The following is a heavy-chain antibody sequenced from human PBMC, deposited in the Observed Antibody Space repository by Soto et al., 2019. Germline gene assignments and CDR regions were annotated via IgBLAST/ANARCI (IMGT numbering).Heavy chain of an antibody. CDR3: ARVRAELGYCSGPSCLPYYYGMDV. D-gene: IGHD2-15*01. CDR1: GYTFTSYG. V-gene: IGHV1-18*01. Sequence: QVQLVQSGAEVKKPGASVKVSCKASGYTFTSYGISWVRQAPGQGLEWMGCISAYNGNTNYAQKVQGRVTMTTDPSTSTVYMELRSLRSDDTAVYYCARVRAELGYCSGPSCLPYYYGMDVWGQGTTVTVSS. CDR2: ISAYNGNT. J-gene: IGHJ6*02.